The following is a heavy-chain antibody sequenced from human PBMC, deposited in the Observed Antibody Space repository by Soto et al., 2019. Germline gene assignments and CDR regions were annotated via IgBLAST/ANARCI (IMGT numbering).Heavy chain of an antibody. Sequence: SETLSLTCTVSAGSITTSYWSWIRQPLGRALEWIGYISYRGSTNYNPSLKSRLTISIDTSKSQISLKLTSMTTADTAVYYCASSGIVGREVNTWFDPWGQGTLVTVSS. D-gene: IGHD3-22*01. J-gene: IGHJ5*02. CDR3: ASSGIVGREVNTWFDP. CDR1: AGSITTSY. V-gene: IGHV4-59*01. CDR2: ISYRGST.